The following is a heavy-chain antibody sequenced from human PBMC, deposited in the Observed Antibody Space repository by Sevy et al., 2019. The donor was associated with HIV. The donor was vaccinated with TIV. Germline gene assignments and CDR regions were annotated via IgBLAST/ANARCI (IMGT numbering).Heavy chain of an antibody. CDR1: GFTFSSYS. D-gene: IGHD1-7*01. CDR3: AREPFINNLNYVDDAFDI. Sequence: GGSLRLSCAASGFTFSSYSMNWVRQAPGKGLEWVSYISSSSSTIYYADSVKGRFTISRDNAKNSLYLQMNSLRDEDTAVYYCAREPFINNLNYVDDAFDIWGQGTMVTVSS. V-gene: IGHV3-48*02. CDR2: ISSSSSTI. J-gene: IGHJ3*02.